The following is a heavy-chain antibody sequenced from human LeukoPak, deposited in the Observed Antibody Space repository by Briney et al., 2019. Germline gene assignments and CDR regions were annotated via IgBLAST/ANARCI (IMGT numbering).Heavy chain of an antibody. CDR1: GFTFSSYS. V-gene: IGHV3-64*04. D-gene: IGHD1-26*01. J-gene: IGHJ6*02. CDR3: ARGNSGSSYVEYYYSMDV. Sequence: GGSLRLSCSASGFTFSSYSMHWVRQAPGKGLEYVSGIGNSGGSTSYADSVKGRFTISRDNSKNTLYLQMNSLRAEDTAVYYCARGNSGSSYVEYYYSMDVWGQGTTVTVSS. CDR2: IGNSGGST.